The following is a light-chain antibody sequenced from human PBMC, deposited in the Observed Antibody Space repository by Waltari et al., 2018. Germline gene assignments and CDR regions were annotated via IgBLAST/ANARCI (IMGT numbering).Light chain of an antibody. V-gene: IGKV1-9*01. CDR2: AAS. CDR3: QQLNSYPLA. J-gene: IGKJ4*01. CDR1: HGINSY. Sequence: DIQLTQSPSFLSASVGDRVTINCRASHGINSYLAWYQQKPGKAPKLLIYAASTLHSGVPSRFSGSGSGTEFTLTISSLQPEDFATYYCQQLNSYPLAFGGGTKVEIK.